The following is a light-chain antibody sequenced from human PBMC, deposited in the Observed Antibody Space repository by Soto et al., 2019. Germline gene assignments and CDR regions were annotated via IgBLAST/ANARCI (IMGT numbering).Light chain of an antibody. CDR2: KVS. Sequence: DVVMTQSPLSLPVTLGQPASISCTSSQSLVYSDGGTYLNWFHQRPGQSPRRLIYKVSSRDSGVPDRFSGSGSGTDFTLKISRVEAEDVGFYFCMQATHWPWTFGQGTKVDIK. J-gene: IGKJ1*01. V-gene: IGKV2-30*01. CDR3: MQATHWPWT. CDR1: QSLVYSDGGTY.